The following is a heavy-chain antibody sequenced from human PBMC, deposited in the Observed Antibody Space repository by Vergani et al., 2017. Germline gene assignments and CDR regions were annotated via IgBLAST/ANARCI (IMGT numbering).Heavy chain of an antibody. CDR2: IGTAGDT. D-gene: IGHD6-6*01. V-gene: IGHV3-13*01. CDR3: ARRDSSSPALDY. J-gene: IGHJ4*02. CDR1: GITFWKFG. Sequence: EVDLVESGGGLAQPGGSLRLSCEASGITFWKFGMLWVRQATGKGLEWVSAIGTAGDTYYPGSVKGRFTISRENAKNSLYLQMNGLRAGDTAVYYCARRDSSSPALDYWGQGTLVTVSS.